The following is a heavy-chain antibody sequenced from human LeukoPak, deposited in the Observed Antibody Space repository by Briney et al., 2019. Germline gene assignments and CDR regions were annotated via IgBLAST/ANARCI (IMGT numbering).Heavy chain of an antibody. CDR2: IIPIFGTA. Sequence: SVKVSCKASGGTFSSYAISWVRQAPGQGLEWMGGIIPIFGTANYAQKFQGRVTITADESTSTAYMELRSLRSDDTAVYYCARDQGLRILVDWGQGTLVTVSS. J-gene: IGHJ4*02. CDR3: ARDQGLRILVD. CDR1: GGTFSSYA. V-gene: IGHV1-69*01. D-gene: IGHD6-25*01.